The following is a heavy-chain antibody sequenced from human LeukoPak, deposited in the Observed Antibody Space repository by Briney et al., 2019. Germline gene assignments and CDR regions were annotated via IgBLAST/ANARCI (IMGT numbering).Heavy chain of an antibody. D-gene: IGHD1-26*01. CDR3: AREVGALYYFDY. V-gene: IGHV4-59*01. Sequence: PSETLSLTCTVSGGSISSYYWSWIRQPPGNGLEWIGYIYYSGSTNYNPSLKSRVTISVDTSKNQFSLKLSSVTAADTAVYYCAREVGALYYFDYWGRGTLVTVSS. J-gene: IGHJ4*02. CDR1: GGSISSYY. CDR2: IYYSGST.